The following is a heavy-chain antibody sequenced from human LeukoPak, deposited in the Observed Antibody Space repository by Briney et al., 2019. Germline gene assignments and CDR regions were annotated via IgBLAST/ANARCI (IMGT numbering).Heavy chain of an antibody. CDR1: GFTFSSYW. CDR3: ARGFIVVPAANGYPWFDP. J-gene: IGHJ5*02. D-gene: IGHD2-2*01. V-gene: IGHV3-7*01. CDR2: IKQDGSEK. Sequence: GGSLRLSCAASGFTFSSYWMSWVRQAPGKGLEWVANIKQDGSEKYYVDSVKGRFTISRDNSKNTLYLQMNSLRAEDTAVYYCARGFIVVPAANGYPWFDPWGQGTLVTVSS.